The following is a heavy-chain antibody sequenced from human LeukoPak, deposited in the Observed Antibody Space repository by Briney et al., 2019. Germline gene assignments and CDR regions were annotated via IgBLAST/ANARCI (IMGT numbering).Heavy chain of an antibody. J-gene: IGHJ4*02. V-gene: IGHV4-34*01. D-gene: IGHD5-12*01. CDR1: GGSFSDHS. CDR2: INHTGST. Sequence: SETLSLTCAVYGGSFSDHSWTWIRQPPGKGLEWIGEINHTGSTSYNPSPKSRVTISVDTSKNQFSLRLTSVTAADTAVYYCARGQWLDNSWGQGTLVTVS. CDR3: ARGQWLDNS.